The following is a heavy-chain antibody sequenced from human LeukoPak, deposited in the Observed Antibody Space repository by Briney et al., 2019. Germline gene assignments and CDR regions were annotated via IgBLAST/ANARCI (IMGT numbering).Heavy chain of an antibody. Sequence: GGSLRLSCAASGFTFSSYEMNWVRQAPGKGLEWVSYISSSGRTIYYADSVKGRFTISRDNAKNSLYLKMNSLRAEDTAVYYCARASYSSSWYADYWGQGTLVTVSS. CDR3: ARASYSSSWYADY. V-gene: IGHV3-48*03. D-gene: IGHD6-13*01. J-gene: IGHJ4*02. CDR2: ISSSGRTI. CDR1: GFTFSSYE.